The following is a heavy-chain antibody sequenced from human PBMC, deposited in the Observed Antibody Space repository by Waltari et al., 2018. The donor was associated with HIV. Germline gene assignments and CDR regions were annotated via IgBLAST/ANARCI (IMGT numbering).Heavy chain of an antibody. CDR3: ARHMVVAGKGVFDY. CDR1: GGSISSYY. V-gene: IGHV4-59*08. D-gene: IGHD6-19*01. J-gene: IGHJ4*02. CDR2: IYYSGST. Sequence: QVQLQESGPGLVKPSETLSLTCTVSGGSISSYYWSWIRQPPGKGLERIGYIYYSGSTNYNPSLKSRVTISVDTSKNQFSLKLSSVTAADTAVYYCARHMVVAGKGVFDYWGQGTLVTVSS.